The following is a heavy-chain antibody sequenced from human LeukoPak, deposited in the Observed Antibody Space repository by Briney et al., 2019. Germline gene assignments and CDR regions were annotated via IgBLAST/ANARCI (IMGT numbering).Heavy chain of an antibody. Sequence: PETLSLTCAVYGGSFSGYYWSWIRQPPGKGLEWIGEINHSGSTNYNPSLKSRVTISVDTSKNQFSLKLSSVTAADTAVYYCARYSHRAGIDYWGQGTLVTVSS. V-gene: IGHV4-34*01. D-gene: IGHD2-15*01. J-gene: IGHJ4*02. CDR3: ARYSHRAGIDY. CDR2: INHSGST. CDR1: GGSFSGYY.